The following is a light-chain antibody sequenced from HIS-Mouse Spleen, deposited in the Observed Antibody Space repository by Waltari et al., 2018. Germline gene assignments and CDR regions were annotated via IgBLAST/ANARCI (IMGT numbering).Light chain of an antibody. CDR2: EDS. Sequence: SYELTQPPSVSVSPGQTARITCYGDALPKKYAYWYQQKSGQAPVLVIYEDSKRHAGIPERFSGSSSGTMATLTISGAQVEDEADYYCYSTDSSGNHRVFGGGTKLTVL. CDR3: YSTDSSGNHRV. CDR1: ALPKKY. J-gene: IGLJ2*01. V-gene: IGLV3-10*01.